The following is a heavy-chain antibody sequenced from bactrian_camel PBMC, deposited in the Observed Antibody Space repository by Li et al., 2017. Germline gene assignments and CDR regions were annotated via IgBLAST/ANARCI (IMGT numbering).Heavy chain of an antibody. D-gene: IGHD5*01. CDR2: ISTDGTT. V-gene: IGHV3S53*01. CDR1: GFTSNTCG. J-gene: IGHJ6*01. CDR3: ATDYGLGVFGY. Sequence: HVQLVESGGGLVQPGGSLRLSCTARGFTSNTCGMGLYRQAAGKQREWVSSISTDGTTGYEDSVKGRFTISRDYAKNTVYLQMNSLKSEDTALYYCATDYGLGVFGYWGQGTQVTVS.